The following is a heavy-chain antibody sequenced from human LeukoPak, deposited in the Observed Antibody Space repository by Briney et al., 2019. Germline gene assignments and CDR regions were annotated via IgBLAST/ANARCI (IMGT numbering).Heavy chain of an antibody. D-gene: IGHD5-24*01. CDR2: ISYDGSNK. J-gene: IGHJ4*02. V-gene: IGHV3-30-3*01. Sequence: GGSLRLSCAASGFTFSSYAMHWVRQAPGKGLEWVAVISYDGSNKYYADSVKGRFTISRGNSKNTLYLQMNSLRAEDTAVYYCASPKMATIQLVRIDYWGQGTLVTVSS. CDR3: ASPKMATIQLVRIDY. CDR1: GFTFSSYA.